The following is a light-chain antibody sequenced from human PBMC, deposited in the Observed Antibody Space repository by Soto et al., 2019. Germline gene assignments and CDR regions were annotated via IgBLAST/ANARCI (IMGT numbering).Light chain of an antibody. V-gene: IGLV2-8*01. CDR2: EVN. J-gene: IGLJ1*01. CDR3: SSYAGDNNPYV. CDR1: SRDVGGYTY. Sequence: QSALTQPPSASGSTGQSVTISCTGTSRDVGGYTYVSWYQQHPGKAPKLLIFEVNKRPSGVPDRFSGSKSGNTASLTVSGLQAEDEGDYYCSSYAGDNNPYVFGNGTKVTVL.